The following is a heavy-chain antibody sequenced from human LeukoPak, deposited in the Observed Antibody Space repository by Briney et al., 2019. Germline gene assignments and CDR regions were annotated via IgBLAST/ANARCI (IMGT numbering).Heavy chain of an antibody. Sequence: PSETLSLTCTASGGSIGSGSYYWSWIRQPAGKGLEWIGRIYTSGSTNYNPSLKSRVTISVDTSKNQFSLKLSSVTAADTAVYYCARDRAGNYFDYWGQGTLVTVSS. J-gene: IGHJ4*02. V-gene: IGHV4-61*02. D-gene: IGHD6-13*01. CDR3: ARDRAGNYFDY. CDR2: IYTSGST. CDR1: GGSIGSGSYY.